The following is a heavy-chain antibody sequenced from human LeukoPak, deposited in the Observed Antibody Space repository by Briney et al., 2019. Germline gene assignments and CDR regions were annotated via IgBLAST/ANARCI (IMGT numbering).Heavy chain of an antibody. CDR3: ARDLEGYSSGWYWGS. J-gene: IGHJ5*02. CDR1: GFTFSSYS. Sequence: PGGSLRLSCAASGFTFSSYSMDWVRQAPGKGLEWVSSISSSSSYIYYADSVKGRFTISRDNAKNSLYLQMNSLRAEDTAVYYCARDLEGYSSGWYWGSWGQGTLVTVSS. CDR2: ISSSSSYI. V-gene: IGHV3-21*01. D-gene: IGHD6-19*01.